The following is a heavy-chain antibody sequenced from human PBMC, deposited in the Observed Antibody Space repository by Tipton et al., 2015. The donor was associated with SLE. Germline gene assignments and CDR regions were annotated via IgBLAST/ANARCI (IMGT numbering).Heavy chain of an antibody. D-gene: IGHD1-26*01. V-gene: IGHV4-39*01. Sequence: TLSLTCTVSGGSISSSSYYWVWFRQPPGKGLEWIGSVYYSGSTYYNPSLKSRVTISVDTSKNQFSLKLSSVTAADTAVYYCAIHTGRLGATTFIYWGQGTLLTDSS. CDR2: VYYSGST. CDR3: AIHTGRLGATTFIY. CDR1: GGSISSSSYY. J-gene: IGHJ4*02.